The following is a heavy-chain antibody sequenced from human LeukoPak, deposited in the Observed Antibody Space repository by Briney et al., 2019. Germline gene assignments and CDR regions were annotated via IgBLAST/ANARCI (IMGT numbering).Heavy chain of an antibody. V-gene: IGHV3-23*01. CDR1: GFTFSSYA. D-gene: IGHD6-25*01. CDR2: VTNSGRST. J-gene: IGHJ4*02. CDR3: AKAEAASATDY. Sequence: GGSLRLSCAASGFTFSSYAMRWVRQAPGKGLDWVSGVTNSGRSTYYAESVKGRFTISRDNSKNTLYLQMDSLRAEDTAVCYCAKAEAASATDYWGQGTLVTVSS.